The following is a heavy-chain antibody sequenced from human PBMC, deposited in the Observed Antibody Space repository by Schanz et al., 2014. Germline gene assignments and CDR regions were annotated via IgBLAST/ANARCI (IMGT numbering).Heavy chain of an antibody. J-gene: IGHJ6*02. V-gene: IGHV1-69*04. D-gene: IGHD3-16*01. Sequence: QVQLVQSGAEVRKPGSSGRVSCKASGGPFTSYAFSWVRQAPGQGLEWMGRIIPIVDITNYAQKFLGRVTITADKSTSTAYMELKSLRSADTAVYYCATIGVNDYWRFGLDLWGQGTTVTVSS. CDR2: IIPIVDIT. CDR1: GGPFTSYA. CDR3: ATIGVNDYWRFGLDL.